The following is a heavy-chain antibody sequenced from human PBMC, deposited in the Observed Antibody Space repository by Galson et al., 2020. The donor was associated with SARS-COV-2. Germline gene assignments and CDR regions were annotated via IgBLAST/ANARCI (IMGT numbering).Heavy chain of an antibody. CDR2: IHSSGST. V-gene: IGHV4-61*02. J-gene: IGHJ4*02. Sequence: SATLSLTCAVSGGSISGTSYYWSWIRQPAGKGLEWIGRIHSSGSTNYNPSLKSRVTISIDTSKNQFSLRLSSVTAADTAIYYCASGPVAGSGEWGQGTLVTVSS. D-gene: IGHD6-19*01. CDR1: GGSISGTSYY. CDR3: ASGPVAGSGE.